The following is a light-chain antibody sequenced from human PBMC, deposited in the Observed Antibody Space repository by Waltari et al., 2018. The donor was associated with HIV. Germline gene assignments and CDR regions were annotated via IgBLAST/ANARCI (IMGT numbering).Light chain of an antibody. J-gene: IGLJ1*01. CDR2: YDS. CDR3: QVWDSSSDHPNYV. Sequence: SYVLTQPPSVSVAPGKTARITCGGNNIGRKSVHWYQQNPGQAPVLVIYYDSDRPSGIPERFSGSNSGNTATLTISRVEAGDEADYYCQVWDSSSDHPNYVFGTGTKVTVL. V-gene: IGLV3-21*04. CDR1: NIGRKS.